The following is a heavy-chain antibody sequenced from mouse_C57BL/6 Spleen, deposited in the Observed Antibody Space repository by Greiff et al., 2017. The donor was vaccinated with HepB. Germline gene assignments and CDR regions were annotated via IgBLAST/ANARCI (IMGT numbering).Heavy chain of an antibody. V-gene: IGHV14-1*01. CDR1: GFNIKDYY. CDR2: IDPEDGDT. Sequence: VQLKQSGAELVRPGASVKLSCTASGFNIKDYYMHWVKQRPEQGLEWIGRIDPEDGDTEYAPKFQGKATMTADTSSNTAYLQLSSLISEDTAVYYCTTDGSSYRHYFHYWGQRPTLTLST. D-gene: IGHD1-1*01. J-gene: IGHJ2*01. CDR3: TTDGSSYRHYFHY.